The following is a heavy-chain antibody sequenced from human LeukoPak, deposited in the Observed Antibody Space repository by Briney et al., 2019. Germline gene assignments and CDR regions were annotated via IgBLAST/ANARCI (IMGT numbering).Heavy chain of an antibody. CDR2: ISSNGGST. V-gene: IGHV3-64*01. CDR1: GFTFSSYA. D-gene: IGHD6-13*01. CDR3: ARAVGIAAAGTNAFDI. J-gene: IGHJ3*02. Sequence: PGGSLRLPCAASGFTFSSYAMHWVRQAPGKGLEYVSAISSNGGSTYYANSVKGRFTISRDNSKNTLYLQMGSLRAEDMAVYYCARAVGIAAAGTNAFDIWGQGTMVTVSS.